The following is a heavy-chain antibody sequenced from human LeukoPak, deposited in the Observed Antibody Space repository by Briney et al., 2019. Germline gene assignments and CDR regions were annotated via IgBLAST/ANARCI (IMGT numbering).Heavy chain of an antibody. CDR3: ARGINPADY. CDR1: GYYISSGYY. J-gene: IGHJ4*02. CDR2: IFQSGST. V-gene: IGHV4-38-2*02. D-gene: IGHD1-14*01. Sequence: SETLSLTCTVSGYYISSGYYWSWIRQSPGKGLEWIASIFQSGSTYYPPSLKSRVTISMDMSKNQFSLRLSSVTAADTAVYYCARGINPADYWGQGTLVTVSS.